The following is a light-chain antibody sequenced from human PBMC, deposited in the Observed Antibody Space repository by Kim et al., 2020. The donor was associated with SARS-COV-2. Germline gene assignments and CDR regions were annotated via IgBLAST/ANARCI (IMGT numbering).Light chain of an antibody. CDR1: QTISTW. Sequence: ASVGDRVTITCRASQTISTWLAWYQQKPGKAPNLLIYLASTLESGVPSRFIGSGSGTEFTLTIDSLQPDDFATYYCQHYSRFPYTFGQGAKVDIK. J-gene: IGKJ2*01. CDR3: QHYSRFPYT. CDR2: LAS. V-gene: IGKV1-5*03.